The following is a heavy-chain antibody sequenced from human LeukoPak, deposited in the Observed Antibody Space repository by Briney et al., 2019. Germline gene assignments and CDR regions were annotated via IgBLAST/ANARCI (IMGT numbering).Heavy chain of an antibody. CDR1: GFTFSSYS. CDR2: ISSSSSYI. J-gene: IGHJ4*02. Sequence: PGGSLRLSCAASGFTFSSYSMNWVRQAPGKGLEWVSSISSSSSYIYYADSVKGRFTISRDNAKNSLYLQMNSLRDEDTAVYYCARAGYYYDSSGYYFDYWGQGTLVTVSS. V-gene: IGHV3-21*01. CDR3: ARAGYYYDSSGYYFDY. D-gene: IGHD3-22*01.